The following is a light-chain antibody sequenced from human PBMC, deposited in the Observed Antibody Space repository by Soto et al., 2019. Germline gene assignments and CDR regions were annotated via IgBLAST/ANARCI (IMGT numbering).Light chain of an antibody. V-gene: IGLV2-11*01. CDR2: DVS. CDR3: SSYAGSYTLV. J-gene: IGLJ2*01. CDR1: SNDVGGYNF. Sequence: QSARTQPRSVSGSPGQSVTISCTGTSNDVGGYNFVSWYQQHPGKVPKLFIYDVSRRPSGVPDRFSGSKSGNTASLIISGLQAEDEADYYCSSYAGSYTLVFGGGTKLTVL.